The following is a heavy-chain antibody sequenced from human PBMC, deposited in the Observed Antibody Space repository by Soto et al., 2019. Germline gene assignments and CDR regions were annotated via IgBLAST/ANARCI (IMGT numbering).Heavy chain of an antibody. D-gene: IGHD4-4*01. CDR2: IFHSETT. CDR3: TRSTTLSRRLYFDS. Sequence: SETLSLTCAVSGGPITNANWWGWVRQSPGKGLEWIGEIFHSETTNYNPSLKNRVTISIDKFKNQFSLRLTSVTAADTAIYYCTRSTTLSRRLYFDSWGQGALVTVSS. V-gene: IGHV4-4*02. J-gene: IGHJ4*02. CDR1: GGPITNANW.